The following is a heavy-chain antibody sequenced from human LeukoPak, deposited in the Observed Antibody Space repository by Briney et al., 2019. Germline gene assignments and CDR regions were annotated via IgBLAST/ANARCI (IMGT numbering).Heavy chain of an antibody. CDR1: GFTLSSYA. CDR3: AKGDASPVHLLTGH. CDR2: ISGSGGNT. Sequence: GGSLRLSCAASGFTLSSYAMTWVRQPPGKGLEWVTGISGSGGNTYYADSVKGRFTTSRDNSKNTLYLQVNSLRAEDTAVYYCAKGDASPVHLLTGHWGQGTLVTVSS. D-gene: IGHD3-9*01. J-gene: IGHJ4*02. V-gene: IGHV3-23*01.